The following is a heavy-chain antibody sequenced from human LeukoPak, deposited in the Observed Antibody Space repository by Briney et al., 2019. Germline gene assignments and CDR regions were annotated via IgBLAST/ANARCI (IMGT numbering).Heavy chain of an antibody. Sequence: SETLSLTCAVYGGSFSGYYWSWIRQPPGKGLEWIGEINHSGSTNYNPSLKSRVTISVDTSKNQFSLKLSSVTAADTAVYYCARELVADAFDIWGQGTMVIVSS. CDR2: INHSGST. CDR1: GGSFSGYY. CDR3: ARELVADAFDI. J-gene: IGHJ3*02. V-gene: IGHV4-34*01. D-gene: IGHD5-12*01.